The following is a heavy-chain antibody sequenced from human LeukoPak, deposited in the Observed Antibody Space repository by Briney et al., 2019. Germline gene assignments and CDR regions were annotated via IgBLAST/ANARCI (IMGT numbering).Heavy chain of an antibody. V-gene: IGHV3-74*01. J-gene: IGHJ4*02. D-gene: IGHD3-16*01. CDR2: INGDGSNS. CDR3: ARTSPTSHFDF. Sequence: GGSLRLSCVASGFTFTTYWMHWVRQAPGKGLVWVSRINGDGSNSNYADSVRGRFTISRDNARNTLYLQMNGLRAEDTALYYCARTSPTSHFDFWGQGTLVTVSS. CDR1: GFTFTTYW.